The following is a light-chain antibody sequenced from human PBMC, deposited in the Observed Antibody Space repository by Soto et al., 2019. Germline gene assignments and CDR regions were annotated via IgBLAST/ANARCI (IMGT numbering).Light chain of an antibody. CDR1: QNVLYD. CDR3: QQYRSWPRT. Sequence: EILLTQSPATLSVSPGETATLSCRASQNVLYDLAWYPQQPGQAPRLLVYGATTRATDAPAKFRGSGSGTEFSLTISSLQSEDFATYYCQQYRSWPRTFGQGSKVEI. J-gene: IGKJ1*01. CDR2: GAT. V-gene: IGKV3-15*01.